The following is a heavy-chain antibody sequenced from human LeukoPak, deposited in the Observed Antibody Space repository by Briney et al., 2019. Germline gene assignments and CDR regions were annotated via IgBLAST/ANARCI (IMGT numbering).Heavy chain of an antibody. Sequence: PGGSLRLSCAASGFTFSSYWMHWVRQVPGKGLVWVARINPGGSSITYADSVKGRFTISRDDAKNTLYLQMDSPRAEDTGVYYCARSNQADDHWGQGTLVTVSS. CDR2: INPGGSSI. J-gene: IGHJ4*02. CDR1: GFTFSSYW. CDR3: ARSNQADDH. V-gene: IGHV3-74*01. D-gene: IGHD1-14*01.